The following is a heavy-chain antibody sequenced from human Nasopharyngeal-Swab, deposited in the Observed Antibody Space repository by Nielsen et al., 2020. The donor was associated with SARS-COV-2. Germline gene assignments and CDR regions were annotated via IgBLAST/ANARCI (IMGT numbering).Heavy chain of an antibody. V-gene: IGHV3-30*04. J-gene: IGHJ4*02. CDR2: ISYDGSNK. Sequence: GGSLRLSCAASGFTFSSYAMHWVRQAPGKGLEWVAVISYDGSNKYYADSVKGRFTISRDNSKNTLYLQMNSLRAEDTAVYYCARAQGLGRRIAAALVYWDQGTLVTVSS. CDR1: GFTFSSYA. CDR3: ARAQGLGRRIAAALVY. D-gene: IGHD6-13*01.